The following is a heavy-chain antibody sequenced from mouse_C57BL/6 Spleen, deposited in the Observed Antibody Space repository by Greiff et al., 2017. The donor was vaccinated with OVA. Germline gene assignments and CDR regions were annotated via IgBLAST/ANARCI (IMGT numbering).Heavy chain of an antibody. D-gene: IGHD1-1*01. CDR2: IRSKSSNYAT. Sequence: EVQVVESGGGLVQPKGSLKLSCAASGFTFNTYAMHWVRQAPGKGLEWVARIRSKSSNYATYYADSVKDRFTISRDDSQSMLYLQMNNLKTEDTAMYYCVRETDYYGSSYNAYWGQGTLVTVSA. V-gene: IGHV10-3*01. CDR1: GFTFNTYA. CDR3: VRETDYYGSSYNAY. J-gene: IGHJ3*01.